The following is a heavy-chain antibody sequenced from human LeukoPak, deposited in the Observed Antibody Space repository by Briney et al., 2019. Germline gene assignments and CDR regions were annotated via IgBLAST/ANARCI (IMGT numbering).Heavy chain of an antibody. V-gene: IGHV3-53*01. Sequence: PGGSLRLSCAASGFTVSSNYMSWVRQAPGKGLEWVSVIYSGGSTYYADSVKGRFTISTDNSKNTLYMQMNSLRAEDTAVYYCARDSSTTVTGAFDIWGQGTMVTVSS. J-gene: IGHJ3*02. D-gene: IGHD4-17*01. CDR1: GFTVSSNY. CDR3: ARDSSTTVTGAFDI. CDR2: IYSGGST.